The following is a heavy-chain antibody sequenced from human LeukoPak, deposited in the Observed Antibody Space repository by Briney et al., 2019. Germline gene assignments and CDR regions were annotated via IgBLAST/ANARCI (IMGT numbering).Heavy chain of an antibody. J-gene: IGHJ3*02. V-gene: IGHV1-69*06. CDR2: IIPIFGTA. CDR1: GYSFTNYG. CDR3: AREGSGGYSSGSKKAFDI. Sequence: SVKVSCKASGYSFTNYGISWVRQAPGQGLEWMGGIIPIFGTANYAQKFQGRVTITADKSTSTAYMELSSLRSEDTAVYYCAREGSGGYSSGSKKAFDIWGQGTMVTVSS. D-gene: IGHD6-19*01.